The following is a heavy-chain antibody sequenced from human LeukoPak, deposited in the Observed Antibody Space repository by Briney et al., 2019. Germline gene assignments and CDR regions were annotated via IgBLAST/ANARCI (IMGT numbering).Heavy chain of an antibody. Sequence: GGSLRLSCAASGFTFSSYAMSWVRQAPGKGLEWVSVIYNGGRTNYADSVKGRFTISRDNSKNTLFLQMNSLRAEDTAVYYCARGGNKEFDYWGQGTLVTVSS. J-gene: IGHJ4*02. V-gene: IGHV3-23*03. CDR1: GFTFSSYA. CDR3: ARGGNKEFDY. CDR2: IYNGGRT. D-gene: IGHD2/OR15-2a*01.